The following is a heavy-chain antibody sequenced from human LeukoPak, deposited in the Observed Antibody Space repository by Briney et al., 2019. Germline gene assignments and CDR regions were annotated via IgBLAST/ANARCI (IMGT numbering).Heavy chain of an antibody. J-gene: IGHJ4*02. V-gene: IGHV4-59*01. Sequence: SETLSLTCTVSGGSISSYYWSWIRQPPGKGLEWIGYIYYSGSTNYNPSFKSRVTVSVDTSKNQFSLRLSSVTAADTAVYYCARSDSGLRWPFDYWGQGTLVTVSS. CDR3: ARSDSGLRWPFDY. CDR1: GGSISSYY. D-gene: IGHD4-23*01. CDR2: IYYSGST.